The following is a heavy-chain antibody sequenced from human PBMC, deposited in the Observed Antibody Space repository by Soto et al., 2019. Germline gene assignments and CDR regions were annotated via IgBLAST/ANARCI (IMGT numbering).Heavy chain of an antibody. Sequence: VQLVESGGGLVQPGGSLRLSCETSGFAFSNYWMSWVRQLPGKGLEWVANIRQDGSEINYVDSVRGRFTISRDNAKSSLNLQRNSLRAEDTAVYHCVRSSGWTGDYWGQGILVTVS. V-gene: IGHV3-7*04. CDR3: VRSSGWTGDY. CDR1: GFAFSNYW. J-gene: IGHJ4*02. D-gene: IGHD3-10*01. CDR2: IRQDGSEI.